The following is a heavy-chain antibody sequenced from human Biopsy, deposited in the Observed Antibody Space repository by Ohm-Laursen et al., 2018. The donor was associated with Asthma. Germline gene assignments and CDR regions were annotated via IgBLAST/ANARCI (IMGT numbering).Heavy chain of an antibody. CDR2: ISYDGSNK. CDR1: GFTFSSYG. V-gene: IGHV3-30*03. D-gene: IGHD6-19*01. Sequence: SLRLSCAAPGFTFSSYGMHWVRQAPGKGLEWVAVISYDGSNKYYADSVKGRFTISKDNSMNTLYLQMNSLRAEDTAVYYCARESSVAGSSDFDYWGQGTLVTVSS. J-gene: IGHJ4*02. CDR3: ARESSVAGSSDFDY.